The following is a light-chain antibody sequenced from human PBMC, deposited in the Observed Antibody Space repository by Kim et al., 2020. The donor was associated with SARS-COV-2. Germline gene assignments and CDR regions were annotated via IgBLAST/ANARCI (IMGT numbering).Light chain of an antibody. Sequence: QTVVTQEPSFSVFPGGTATLTCGLTSGSVSTYYYPTWFQQTPGQAPRMLIHSTSSRSSGVPDRFSGSILGNKAALTITGAQADDESDYYCALYLGKGISMFGGGTQLTVL. V-gene: IGLV8-61*01. CDR3: ALYLGKGISM. J-gene: IGLJ3*02. CDR2: STS. CDR1: SGSVSTYYY.